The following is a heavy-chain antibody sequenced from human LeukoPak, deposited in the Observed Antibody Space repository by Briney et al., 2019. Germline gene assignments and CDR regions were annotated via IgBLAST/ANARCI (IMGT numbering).Heavy chain of an antibody. J-gene: IGHJ6*03. CDR3: AGRTGSDYYSYYMDV. CDR1: GGTFSSYA. CDR2: IIPIFGAA. V-gene: IGHV1-69*05. D-gene: IGHD7-27*01. Sequence: ASVKVSCKASGGTFSSYAIRWVRQAPGQGLEWMGGIIPIFGAANYAQKFQGRVTNTTDESTSTAYMELSSLGSEDTAVYYWAGRTGSDYYSYYMDVWGKGTTVTVSS.